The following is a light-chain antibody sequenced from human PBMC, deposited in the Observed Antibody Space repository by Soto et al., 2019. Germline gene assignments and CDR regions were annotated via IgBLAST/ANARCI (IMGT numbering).Light chain of an antibody. V-gene: IGLV2-14*01. CDR3: SSYTGGSTYV. CDR2: DVS. J-gene: IGLJ1*01. Sequence: QSALTQPASVSGSPGQSITISCTGTSSDIGGYKYVSWYQQHPGKAPKLMIYDVSNRPSGVSNRFSGSKSGNTATLTISGLQGEDEAAYYCSSYTGGSTYVFGPGTQLTVL. CDR1: SSDIGGYKY.